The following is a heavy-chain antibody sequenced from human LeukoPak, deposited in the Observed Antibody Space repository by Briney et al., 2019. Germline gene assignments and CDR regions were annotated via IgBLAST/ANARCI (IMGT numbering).Heavy chain of an antibody. J-gene: IGHJ4*02. CDR2: IYYNGST. Sequence: SETLSLTCTVSGGSISGYYWTWIRQPPGKGLEWIGYIYYNGSTNYNPSLKTRVTISVDTSKNLFSLKLNSVTAADTAVYYCARQSRGLAVAGLDYWGQGTLVTVSS. D-gene: IGHD6-19*01. CDR1: GGSISGYY. V-gene: IGHV4-59*08. CDR3: ARQSRGLAVAGLDY.